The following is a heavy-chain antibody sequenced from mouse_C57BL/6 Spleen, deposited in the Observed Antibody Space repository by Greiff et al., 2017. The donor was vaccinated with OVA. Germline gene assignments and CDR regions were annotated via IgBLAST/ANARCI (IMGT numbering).Heavy chain of an antibody. J-gene: IGHJ4*01. CDR3: ARRGRNGAMDY. CDR2: ISYDGSN. V-gene: IGHV3-6*01. D-gene: IGHD2-1*01. CDR1: GYSITSGYY. Sequence: EVQLQQSGPGLVKPSQSLSLTCSVTGYSITSGYYWNWIRPFPGNKLEWMGYISYDGSNYYNPSLKNRIFINQKTSKNKFFLKLNSVTTEDTATYYCARRGRNGAMDYWGQGTSVTVSS.